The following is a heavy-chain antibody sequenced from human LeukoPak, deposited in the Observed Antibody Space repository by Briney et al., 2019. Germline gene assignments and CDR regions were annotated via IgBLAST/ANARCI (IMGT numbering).Heavy chain of an antibody. CDR3: ARGGYIVATDDAFDI. D-gene: IGHD5-12*01. CDR2: MNPVSGNA. J-gene: IGHJ3*02. CDR1: GYTFTNFD. V-gene: IGHV1-8*01. Sequence: ASVKVSCKASGYTFTNFDINWVRQAPGQGLEWMGWMNPVSGNAGSAQKFQGRVTLTRDTSISTAYMELSSLRSEDTAVYYCARGGYIVATDDAFDIWGQGTMVTVSS.